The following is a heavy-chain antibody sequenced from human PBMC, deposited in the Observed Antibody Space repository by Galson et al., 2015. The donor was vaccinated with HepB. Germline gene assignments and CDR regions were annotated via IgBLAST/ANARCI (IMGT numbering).Heavy chain of an antibody. CDR3: AREYSTSSRFFYFMDV. J-gene: IGHJ6*03. CDR2: INPSGGST. V-gene: IGHV1-46*01. D-gene: IGHD6-6*01. Sequence: SVKVSCKASGYTFTSYYMHWVRQAPGQGLEWMGIINPSGGSTSYAQKFQGWVTMTRDTSISAAYMELSRLRSDDTAVYYCAREYSTSSRFFYFMDVWGKGTTVTVSS. CDR1: GYTFTSYY.